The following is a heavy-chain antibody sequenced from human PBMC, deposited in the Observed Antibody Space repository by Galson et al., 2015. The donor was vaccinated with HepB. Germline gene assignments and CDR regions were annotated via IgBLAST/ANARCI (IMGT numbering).Heavy chain of an antibody. CDR2: ISASGGRT. CDR3: ARGGYGFSDY. V-gene: IGHV3-23*01. J-gene: IGHJ4*02. Sequence: SLRLSCAASGFTFSSYGINWVRQAPGKGLEWVSGISASGGRTYYADSVKGRFTISRDNSKSTVYLQMKSLRSDDTAVYYCARGGYGFSDYWGQGTLVTVSS. CDR1: GFTFSSYG. D-gene: IGHD3-3*01.